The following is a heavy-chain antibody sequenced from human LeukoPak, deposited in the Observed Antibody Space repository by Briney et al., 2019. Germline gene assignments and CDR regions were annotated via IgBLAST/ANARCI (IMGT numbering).Heavy chain of an antibody. V-gene: IGHV1-46*01. J-gene: IGHJ6*02. CDR1: GYTFTSYY. D-gene: IGHD3-10*01. CDR3: ARGLWFGDNRYGMDV. Sequence: ASVKVSCKASGYTFTSYYMHWVRQAPGQGLEWMGVINPSGGSTSYAQKFQGRVTMTRDTSTSTVYMELSSLRSEDTAVYYCARGLWFGDNRYGMDVWGQGTTVTVSS. CDR2: INPSGGST.